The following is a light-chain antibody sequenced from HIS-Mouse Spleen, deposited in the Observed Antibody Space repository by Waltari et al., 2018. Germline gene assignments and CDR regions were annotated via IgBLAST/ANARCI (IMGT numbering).Light chain of an antibody. CDR3: SSYAGSNNFVV. V-gene: IGLV2-8*01. J-gene: IGLJ2*01. Sequence: QSALTQPPSASGSPGQSVTISCTGTSSDVGGYNYVPWYQPHPGKAPKLLIYEVSNRRSGVPDRFAGSKSGNPASLTVSGLQAEDEADYYCSSYAGSNNFVVFGGGTKLTVL. CDR1: SSDVGGYNY. CDR2: EVS.